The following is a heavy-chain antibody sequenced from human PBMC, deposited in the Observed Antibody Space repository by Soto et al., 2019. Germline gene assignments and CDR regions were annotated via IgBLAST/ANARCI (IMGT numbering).Heavy chain of an antibody. V-gene: IGHV3-23*04. D-gene: IGHD4-17*01. CDR3: VKDDGGYPSTAPH. CDR2: ISGSGDTT. CDR1: GITIPNYP. Sequence: EVRLVESGGGLVQPGGSLRLSCAASGITIPNYPMSWVRQAPGKGLDWVSGISGSGDTTYYADSAKGRFTISKDISKNSLFLQLDSLRVEDSAFYFCVKDDGGYPSTAPHWGQGTLVTVSP. J-gene: IGHJ4*02.